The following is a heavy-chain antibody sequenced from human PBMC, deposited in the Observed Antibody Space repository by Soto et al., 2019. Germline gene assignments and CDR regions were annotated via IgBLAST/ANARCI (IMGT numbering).Heavy chain of an antibody. V-gene: IGHV3-7*05. CDR2: ISEDESHR. J-gene: IGHJ4*02. CDR1: GFTFSTYW. CDR3: ARHQHAIGVTCFNY. Sequence: EVQLVESGGGLVQPGGSLRLSCAVSGFTFSTYWMTWVRQAPGKGLEWVATISEDESHRYYVDSVKGRFTISRDNARDLLYLQMNSLRDEYAAVSYCARHQHAIGVTCFNYWGQGTLVTVS. D-gene: IGHD3-10*01.